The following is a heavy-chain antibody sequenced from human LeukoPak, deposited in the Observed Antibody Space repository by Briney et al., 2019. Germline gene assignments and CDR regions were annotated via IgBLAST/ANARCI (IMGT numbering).Heavy chain of an antibody. CDR3: ARATMIVVGITANYYYYYGMDV. CDR2: INHSGST. D-gene: IGHD3-22*01. Sequence: SETLSLTCAVYGGSFSGYYWSWIRQPPGKGLEWVGEINHSGSTNYNPSLKSRVTISVDTSKNQSSLKLSSVTAADTAVYYCARATMIVVGITANYYYYYGMDVWGQGTTVTVSS. V-gene: IGHV4-34*01. J-gene: IGHJ6*02. CDR1: GGSFSGYY.